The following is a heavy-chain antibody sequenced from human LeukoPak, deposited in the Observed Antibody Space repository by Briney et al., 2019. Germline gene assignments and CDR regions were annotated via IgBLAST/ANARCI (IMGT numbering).Heavy chain of an antibody. D-gene: IGHD2-15*01. J-gene: IGHJ4*02. CDR3: ASRLERYCSGGSCYPEDY. Sequence: ASVKVSCKASGGTFSSYVISWVRQAPGQGLEWMGVIIPIFGTANYAQKFQGRVTITADESTSTAYMELSSLRSEDTAVYYWASRLERYCSGGSCYPEDYWGQGTLVTVSS. CDR1: GGTFSSYV. CDR2: IIPIFGTA. V-gene: IGHV1-69*13.